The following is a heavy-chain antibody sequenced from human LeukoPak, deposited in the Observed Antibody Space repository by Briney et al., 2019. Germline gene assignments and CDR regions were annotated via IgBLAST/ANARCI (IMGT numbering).Heavy chain of an antibody. CDR2: IPASGGNT. CDR3: VRYLSGWYYFDY. V-gene: IGHV3-23*01. Sequence: GGSLRLSCAASGSTFSTYGMRWVRQAPGKGLEWVSTIPASGGNTYYADSVKGRFTISRDNSKNTLYLQMNSLTAEDTAIYYCVRYLSGWYYFDYWGREPWSPSPQ. D-gene: IGHD6-19*01. CDR1: GSTFSTYG. J-gene: IGHJ4*02.